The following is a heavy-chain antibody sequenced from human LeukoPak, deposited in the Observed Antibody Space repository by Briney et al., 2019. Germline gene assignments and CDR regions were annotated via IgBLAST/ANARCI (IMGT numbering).Heavy chain of an antibody. D-gene: IGHD3-22*01. J-gene: IGHJ4*02. CDR3: AAWYYYDSSGYYSLGDY. Sequence: GASVKVSCKASGFTFTSSAVQWVRQARGQRLEWIGWIVVGSGNTNHAQKFQERVTITRDMSTSTAYMELSSLRSEDTAVYYCAAWYYYDSSGYYSLGDYWGQGTLVTVSS. V-gene: IGHV1-58*01. CDR1: GFTFTSSA. CDR2: IVVGSGNT.